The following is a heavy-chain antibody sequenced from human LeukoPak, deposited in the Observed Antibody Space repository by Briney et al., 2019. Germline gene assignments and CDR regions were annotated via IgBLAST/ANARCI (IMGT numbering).Heavy chain of an antibody. V-gene: IGHV3-7*01. CDR3: AREPQAMVRGTYDY. CDR1: GFTFSNYW. Sequence: GGSLRLSCAASGFTFSNYWMSWVRQAPGKGLEWVANIKQDGSERNYVDSVKGRFTISRDNGKNSLYLQMISLRAEDTAVYYCAREPQAMVRGTYDYWGQGTLVTVSS. CDR2: IKQDGSER. J-gene: IGHJ4*02. D-gene: IGHD3-10*01.